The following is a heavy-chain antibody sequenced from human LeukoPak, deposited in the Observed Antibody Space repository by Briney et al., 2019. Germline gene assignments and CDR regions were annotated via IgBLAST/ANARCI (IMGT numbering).Heavy chain of an antibody. D-gene: IGHD3-22*01. CDR2: IYYRGST. CDR3: ARYYDYYDSSGYYFDI. V-gene: IGHV4-59*01. Sequence: SETLSLTCTVSGGSISSYYWSWIRQPPGKGLEWIGYIYYRGSTNYNPSLKSRVTISVDTSKNQFSLKLSSVTAADTAVYYCARYYDYYDSSGYYFDIWGQGTMVTVSS. J-gene: IGHJ3*02. CDR1: GGSISSYY.